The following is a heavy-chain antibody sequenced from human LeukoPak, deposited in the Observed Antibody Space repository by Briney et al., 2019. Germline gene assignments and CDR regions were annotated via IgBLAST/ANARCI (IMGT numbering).Heavy chain of an antibody. Sequence: SETLSLTCTVSGDSISSYYWSWIRQPPGKGLEWIGQMYYSGSAKYNASLKSRATTSVDTSKNQFSLKLSSVTAADTAVYYCARSLKSNSRDAFDIWGQGTMVTVSS. D-gene: IGHD2/OR15-2a*01. CDR1: GDSISSYY. J-gene: IGHJ3*02. CDR3: ARSLKSNSRDAFDI. CDR2: MYYSGSA. V-gene: IGHV4-59*01.